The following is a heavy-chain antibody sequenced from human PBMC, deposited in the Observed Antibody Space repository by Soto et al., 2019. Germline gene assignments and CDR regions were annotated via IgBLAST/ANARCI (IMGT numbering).Heavy chain of an antibody. J-gene: IGHJ6*02. CDR3: ARLGHDYSNSGMDV. CDR1: GNNFSDYL. Sequence: PWEFLKIPCTTSGNNFSDYLISWVRQMPGKGLEYMGKIDPAESDSNYSPSFQGHVTISVDKPISTAYLQWSSLKASDTATYYCARLGHDYSNSGMDVWGQGTTVTV. V-gene: IGHV5-10-1*01. CDR2: IDPAESDS. D-gene: IGHD4-4*01.